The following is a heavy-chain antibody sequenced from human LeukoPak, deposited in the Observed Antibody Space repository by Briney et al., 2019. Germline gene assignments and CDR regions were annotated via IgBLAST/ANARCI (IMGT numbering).Heavy chain of an antibody. CDR2: IYSDGSST. J-gene: IGHJ3*02. CDR3: ARGEYCSGGSCYSAAFDI. V-gene: IGHV3-74*01. CDR1: GFTSGSYW. Sequence: GGSLRLSCAASGFTSGSYWMHWVRQAPGKGLVWVSRIYSDGSSTNYAASVKGRFTISRDNAKNTLYLQMNSLRAEDTAVYYCARGEYCSGGSCYSAAFDIWGQGTMVTVSS. D-gene: IGHD2-15*01.